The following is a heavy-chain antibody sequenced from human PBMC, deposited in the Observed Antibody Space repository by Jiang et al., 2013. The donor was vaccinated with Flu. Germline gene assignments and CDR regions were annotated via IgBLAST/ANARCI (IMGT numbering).Heavy chain of an antibody. CDR3: AKDGAKPYSSGWYRLVN. Sequence: RLSCAASGFTFSSYAMSWVRQAPGKGLEWVSAISGSGGSTYYADSVKGRFTISRDNSKNTLYLQMNSLRAEDTAVYYCAKDGAKPYSSGWYRLVNWGQGTLVTVSS. CDR1: GFTFSSYA. V-gene: IGHV3-23*01. CDR2: ISGSGGST. J-gene: IGHJ4*02. D-gene: IGHD6-19*01.